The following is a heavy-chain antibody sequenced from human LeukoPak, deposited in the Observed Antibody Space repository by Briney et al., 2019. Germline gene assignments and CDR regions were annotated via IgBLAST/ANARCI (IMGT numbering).Heavy chain of an antibody. CDR1: GGTFSSYA. D-gene: IGHD6-19*01. CDR2: IIPIFGTA. CDR3: ARGTGTIRGQWLAYS. Sequence: SVKVSCKASGGTFSSYAISWVRQAPGQGLEWMGGIIPIFGTANYAQKFQGRVTITADESTSTAYVELSSLRSEDTAVYYCARGTGTIRGQWLAYSWGQGTLVTVSS. V-gene: IGHV1-69*13. J-gene: IGHJ4*02.